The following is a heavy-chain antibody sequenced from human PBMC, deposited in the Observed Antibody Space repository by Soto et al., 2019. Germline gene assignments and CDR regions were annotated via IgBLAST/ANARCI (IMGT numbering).Heavy chain of an antibody. J-gene: IGHJ6*02. D-gene: IGHD1-20*01. CDR3: ARCGLRYHRLGFSLGIYGMDV. CDR1: GGTFSNFA. V-gene: IGHV1-69*15. Sequence: QVQLVQSGAEVKKPGSSVKVSCKASGGTFSNFAISWVRQAPGQGLEWVGSIIPMFNTTNYGQRFQGRVTIPADEATGAAYLELTSLRFEDSAVSYCARCGLRYHRLGFSLGIYGMDVWGHGTTVAVSS. CDR2: IIPMFNTT.